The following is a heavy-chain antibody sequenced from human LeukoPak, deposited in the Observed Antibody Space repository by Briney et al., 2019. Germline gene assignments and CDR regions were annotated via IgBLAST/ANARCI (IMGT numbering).Heavy chain of an antibody. V-gene: IGHV3-9*03. CDR1: GFTFDDYA. J-gene: IGHJ4*02. CDR3: AKGRSYSYTAHPFDY. Sequence: GRSLRLSCAASGFTFDDYAMHWARQAPGKGLEWVSGISWNSGSIGYVDSVKGRFTISRDSAKSSLYLQMNSLRAEDMAVYYCAKGRSYSYTAHPFDYWGQGTLVTVSS. D-gene: IGHD1-26*01. CDR2: ISWNSGSI.